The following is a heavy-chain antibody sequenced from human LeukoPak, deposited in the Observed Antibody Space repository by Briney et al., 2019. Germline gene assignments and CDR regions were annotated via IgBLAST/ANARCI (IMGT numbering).Heavy chain of an antibody. CDR3: ARGGRWAKGDAFYI. CDR2: IYTSGST. V-gene: IGHV4-4*07. Sequence: SETLSLTCTVSGGSISSYYWSWIRQPAGKGLEWIGRIYTSGSTNYNPSLKSRVTMSVDTSKNQFSLKLSSVTAADTAVYYCARGGRWAKGDAFYIWGQGTMVTVSS. J-gene: IGHJ3*02. CDR1: GGSISSYY. D-gene: IGHD3-16*01.